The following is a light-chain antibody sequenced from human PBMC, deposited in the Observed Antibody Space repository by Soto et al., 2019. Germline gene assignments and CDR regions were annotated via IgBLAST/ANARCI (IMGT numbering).Light chain of an antibody. Sequence: TLSFSPWARATLSCGASRTLLRGYLAWYQQRPGLAPRLIIYDVSRRATAIPDRFSGSGSGTEFTPSSSMVDPEYFAVYYCQNYTRPWTFGQGTKVEI. CDR2: DVS. J-gene: IGKJ1*01. CDR3: QNYTRPWT. CDR1: RTLLRGY. V-gene: IGKV3D-20*01.